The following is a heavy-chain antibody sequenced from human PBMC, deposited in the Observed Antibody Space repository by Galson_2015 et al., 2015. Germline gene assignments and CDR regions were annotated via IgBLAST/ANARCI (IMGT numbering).Heavy chain of an antibody. J-gene: IGHJ4*02. CDR2: IIPIFGIA. CDR3: ARTGPSPLTTVTTRSYYFDY. CDR1: GGTFSSYA. D-gene: IGHD4-17*01. Sequence: SVKVSCKASGGTFSSYAISWVRQAPGQGLEWMGGIIPIFGIANYAQKFQGRVTITADKSTSTAYMELSSLRSEDTAVYYCARTGPSPLTTVTTRSYYFDYWGQGTLVTVSS. V-gene: IGHV1-69*10.